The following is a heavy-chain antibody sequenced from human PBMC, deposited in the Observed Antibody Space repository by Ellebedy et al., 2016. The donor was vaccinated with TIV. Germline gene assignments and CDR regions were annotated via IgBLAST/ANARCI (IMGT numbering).Heavy chain of an antibody. J-gene: IGHJ5*02. CDR1: GGSISSYY. V-gene: IGHV4-59*12. D-gene: IGHD6-13*01. CDR2: IYYSGST. CDR3: ARGIINSSPGPNWFNP. Sequence: SETLSLTXTVSGGSISSYYWSWIRQPPGKGLEWIGYIYYSGSTNYNPSLKSRVTISVDTSKNQFSLKLSSVTAADTAVYYCARGIINSSPGPNWFNPWGQGTLVTVSS.